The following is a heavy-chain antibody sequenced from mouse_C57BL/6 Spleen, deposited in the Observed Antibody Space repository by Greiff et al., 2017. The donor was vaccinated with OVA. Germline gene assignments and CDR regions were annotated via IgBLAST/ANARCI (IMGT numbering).Heavy chain of an antibody. J-gene: IGHJ4*01. Sequence: EVNVVESGGDLVKPGGSLKLSCAASGFTFSSYGMSWVRQTPDKRLEWVATISSGGSYTYYPDSVKGRFTISRDNAKNTLYLQMSSLKSEDTAMYYCASQLGPYYYAMDYWGQGTSVTVSS. CDR2: ISSGGSYT. CDR1: GFTFSSYG. CDR3: ASQLGPYYYAMDY. D-gene: IGHD4-1*01. V-gene: IGHV5-6*01.